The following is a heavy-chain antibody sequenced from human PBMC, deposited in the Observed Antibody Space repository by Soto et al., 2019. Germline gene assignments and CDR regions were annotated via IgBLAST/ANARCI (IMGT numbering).Heavy chain of an antibody. D-gene: IGHD6-13*01. Sequence: PSETLSLTCTVSGGSISSYYWGWIRQPPGKGLEWIGSIYHSGSTYYNPSLKSRVTISVDTSKNQFSLKLSSVTAADTAVYYCARAGLGYIAFDIWGQGTMVTVSS. CDR3: ARAGLGYIAFDI. CDR2: IYHSGST. J-gene: IGHJ3*02. CDR1: GGSISSYY. V-gene: IGHV4-38-2*02.